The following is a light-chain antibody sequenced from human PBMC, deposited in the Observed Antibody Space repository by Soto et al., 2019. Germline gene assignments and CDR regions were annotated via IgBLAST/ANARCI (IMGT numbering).Light chain of an antibody. V-gene: IGLV2-14*01. Sequence: QSVLTQPASVSGSPGQSITISCTGTSSDVGDYNYASWYQHHPGKAPKLMIYEVSNRPSGVSNRFSGSKSGNTASLTISGLQAEDEADYYCSSFTSSITVLFGGGTKLTVL. CDR2: EVS. J-gene: IGLJ2*01. CDR3: SSFTSSITVL. CDR1: SSDVGDYNY.